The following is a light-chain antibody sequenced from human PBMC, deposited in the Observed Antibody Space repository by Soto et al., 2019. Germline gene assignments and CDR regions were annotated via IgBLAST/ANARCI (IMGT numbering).Light chain of an antibody. J-gene: IGKJ2*01. V-gene: IGKV1-39*01. CDR3: QQSYSTPYT. CDR1: QSISSY. Sequence: DIQMTQSPSSLSASVGDRVTITCRASQSISSYLNWYQLIPGKAPNLLIYAASSLQSGGPSRFSGSGSGTDFTLTISSLQPEDFATYYCQQSYSTPYTFGQGTKLEIK. CDR2: AAS.